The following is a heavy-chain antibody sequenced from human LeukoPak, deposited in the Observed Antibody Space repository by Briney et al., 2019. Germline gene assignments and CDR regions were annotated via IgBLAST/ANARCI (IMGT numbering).Heavy chain of an antibody. CDR3: ACGYSSYAFDI. CDR1: GGSFSGYY. Sequence: TSETLSLTCAVYGGSFSGYYWSWIRQPPGKGLEWIGEINHSGSTNYNPSLKSRVTISVDTSKNQFSLKLSSVTAADTAVYYCACGYSSYAFDIWGQGTMVTVSS. V-gene: IGHV4-34*01. CDR2: INHSGST. J-gene: IGHJ3*02. D-gene: IGHD5-18*01.